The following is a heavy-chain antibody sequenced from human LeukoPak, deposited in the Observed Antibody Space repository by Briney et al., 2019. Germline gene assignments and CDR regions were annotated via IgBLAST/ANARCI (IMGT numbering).Heavy chain of an antibody. D-gene: IGHD3-10*01. V-gene: IGHV4-38-2*01. CDR2: IYHSGST. J-gene: IGHJ5*02. CDR1: GYSISSGYY. CDR3: ASASYGSGSYYRRGFDP. Sequence: SETLSLTCAVSGYSISSGYYWGWIRQPPGKGLEWIGSIYHSGSTYYNPSLKSRVTISADTSKNQFSLKLSSVTAADTAVYYCASASYGSGSYYRRGFDPWGQGTLVTVSS.